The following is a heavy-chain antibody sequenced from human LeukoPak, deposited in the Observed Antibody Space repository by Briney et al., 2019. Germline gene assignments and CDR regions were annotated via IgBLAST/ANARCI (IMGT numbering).Heavy chain of an antibody. Sequence: GGSLRLSCAASGFTFSSYWMSWVRQAPGKGLEWVANIKHDGSEKYYVDSVKGRFTISRDNAKNSLYLQMNSLRAEDTAVYYCARVLSAGVLRYFDWLLFDAFDIWGQGTMVTVSS. CDR1: GFTFSSYW. CDR3: ARVLSAGVLRYFDWLLFDAFDI. D-gene: IGHD3-9*01. J-gene: IGHJ3*02. CDR2: IKHDGSEK. V-gene: IGHV3-7*01.